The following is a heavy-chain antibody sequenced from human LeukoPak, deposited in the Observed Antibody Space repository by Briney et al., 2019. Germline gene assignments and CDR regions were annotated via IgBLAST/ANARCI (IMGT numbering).Heavy chain of an antibody. CDR2: LSSSGSAF. CDR3: ARSARLMKGVVEVTALDD. D-gene: IGHD3-3*01. Sequence: GGSLRLSCAASGFIFSNYSMNWVRQAPGKGLEWIAYLSSSGSAFSYADSMKGRFTIARDNAKNSVYLEMNSLRADDTAVYYCARSARLMKGVVEVTALDDWGQGTLVTVSS. CDR1: GFIFSNYS. V-gene: IGHV3-48*04. J-gene: IGHJ4*02.